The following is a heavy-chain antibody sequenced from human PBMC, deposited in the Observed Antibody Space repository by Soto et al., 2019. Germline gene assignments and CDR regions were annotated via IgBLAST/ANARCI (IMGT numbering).Heavy chain of an antibody. CDR3: ARVLDTAMSYYYYGMDV. CDR2: INAGNGNT. D-gene: IGHD5-18*01. Sequence: GASVKVSCKASGYTFTSYAMHWVRQAPGQRLEWMGWINAGNGNTKYSQKFQGRVTITRDTSASTAYMELSSLRSEDTAVYYCARVLDTAMSYYYYGMDVWGQGTTVTVSS. J-gene: IGHJ6*02. CDR1: GYTFTSYA. V-gene: IGHV1-3*01.